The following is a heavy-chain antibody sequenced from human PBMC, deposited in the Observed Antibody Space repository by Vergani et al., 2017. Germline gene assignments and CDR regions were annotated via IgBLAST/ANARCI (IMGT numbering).Heavy chain of an antibody. V-gene: IGHV1-8*01. J-gene: IGHJ6*03. Sequence: QVQLVQSGAEVKKPGASVKVSCKASGYTFTSYDINWVRQATGQGLEWMGWMNPNSGNTGYAQKFQGRVTMTRNTSISTAYMELSSLRSEDTAVYYCARRGDIVVVPAAIHYYYYYMDVWGKGP. CDR1: GYTFTSYD. D-gene: IGHD2-2*01. CDR3: ARRGDIVVVPAAIHYYYYYMDV. CDR2: MNPNSGNT.